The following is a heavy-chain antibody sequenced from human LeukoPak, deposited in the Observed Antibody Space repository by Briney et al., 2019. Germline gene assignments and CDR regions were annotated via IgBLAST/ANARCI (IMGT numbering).Heavy chain of an antibody. CDR3: AREDVVLVDAVRYYYYGMDV. CDR2: INPSGGST. Sequence: ASVKVSCKASGYNFISYYMHWVRQTPGQGLEWMGIINPSGGSTSYAQKFQDRVTMTRDTSTSTVYMELSSLKSEDTAVYYCAREDVVLVDAVRYYYYGMDVWGQGTTVTVSS. CDR1: GYNFISYY. D-gene: IGHD2-8*01. V-gene: IGHV1-46*01. J-gene: IGHJ6*02.